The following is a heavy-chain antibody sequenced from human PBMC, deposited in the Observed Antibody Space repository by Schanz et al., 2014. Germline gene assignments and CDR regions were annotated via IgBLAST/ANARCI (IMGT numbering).Heavy chain of an antibody. D-gene: IGHD6-25*01. Sequence: QVQLVQSGAEVKKPGSSVKVSCKASGGTFSSFGINWVRQAPGQGLEWMGRIISILGIPNYAQKFQGRVTFTADKSTSTAYMELSSLKSEDTAVYYCARGQRRTIGRPFGPWGQGTLVTVSS. CDR3: ARGQRRTIGRPFGP. J-gene: IGHJ5*02. V-gene: IGHV1-69*04. CDR2: IISILGIP. CDR1: GGTFSSFG.